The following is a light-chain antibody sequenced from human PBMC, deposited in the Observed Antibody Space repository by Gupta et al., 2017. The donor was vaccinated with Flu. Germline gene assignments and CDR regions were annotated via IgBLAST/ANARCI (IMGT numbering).Light chain of an antibody. J-gene: IGKJ1*01. Sequence: DVVVTQSPLSLAVTLGQPASISCRSSQGLVYSDGNTYLHGFQQRPGQSPRRLIYLVSNRASGVPDRFSGSGSGTDFTLRISRVEADDVGVYFCMQGAHWPWAFGQGTKLEIK. V-gene: IGKV2-30*01. CDR2: LVS. CDR1: QGLVYSDGNTY. CDR3: MQGAHWPWA.